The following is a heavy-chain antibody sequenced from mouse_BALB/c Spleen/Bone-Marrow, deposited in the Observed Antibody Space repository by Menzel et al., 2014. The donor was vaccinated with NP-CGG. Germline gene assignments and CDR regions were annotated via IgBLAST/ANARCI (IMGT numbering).Heavy chain of an antibody. CDR1: GFTFSDFY. CDR2: SRNKAKYYTT. Sequence: EVMLVESGGGLVQPGDSLRLSCATSGFTFSDFYMEWVRPPPGKRLEWIAASRNKAKYYTTEYSASVKGRFIVSRDTSQSVLYLQMNALRAEDTAIYYCARDVGYGNYFVYWGQGTLVTVSA. J-gene: IGHJ3*01. V-gene: IGHV7-1*02. D-gene: IGHD2-10*02. CDR3: ARDVGYGNYFVY.